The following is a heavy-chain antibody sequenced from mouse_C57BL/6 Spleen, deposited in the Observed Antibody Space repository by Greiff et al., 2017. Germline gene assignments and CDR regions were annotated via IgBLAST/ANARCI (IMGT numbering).Heavy chain of an antibody. CDR2: IDPSDSET. Sequence: QVQLQQPGAELVRPGSSVKLSCKASGYTFTSYWMHWVKQRPIQGLEWIGNIDPSDSETHYNQKFKDKATLTVDKSSSTAYMQLSSLTSEDSAVYYCARESYYGSSYAFFAYWGQGTLVTVSA. J-gene: IGHJ3*01. V-gene: IGHV1-52*01. CDR1: GYTFTSYW. D-gene: IGHD1-1*01. CDR3: ARESYYGSSYAFFAY.